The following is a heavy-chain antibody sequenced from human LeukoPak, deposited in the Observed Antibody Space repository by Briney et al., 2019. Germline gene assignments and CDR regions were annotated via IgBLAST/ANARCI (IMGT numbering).Heavy chain of an antibody. J-gene: IGHJ4*02. CDR3: AKVSYGDQHFDY. CDR1: GFTFNNYA. V-gene: IGHV3-23*01. CDR2: LSGSGDRT. D-gene: IGHD4-17*01. Sequence: PGGSLRLSCAASGFTFNNYAMSWVRQTPGKGLEWVSGLSGSGDRTFYADSVKGRFTISRDNSKNTLYLQMNSLRAEDTAVYYCAKVSYGDQHFDYWGQGTLVTVSS.